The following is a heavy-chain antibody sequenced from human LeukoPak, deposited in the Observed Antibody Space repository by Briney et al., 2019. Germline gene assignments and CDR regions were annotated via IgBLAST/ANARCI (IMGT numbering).Heavy chain of an antibody. CDR3: ARGYSYGYFLSIY. CDR1: GFTVSSNY. CDR2: IYSGGST. D-gene: IGHD5-18*01. V-gene: IGHV3-66*02. J-gene: IGHJ4*02. Sequence: PGGSLRLSCAASGFTVSSNYMSWVRQAPGKGLEWVSVIYSGGSTYYADSVKGRFTISRDNSKNTLYLQMNSLRAEDTAVYYCARGYSYGYFLSIYWGQGTLVTVSS.